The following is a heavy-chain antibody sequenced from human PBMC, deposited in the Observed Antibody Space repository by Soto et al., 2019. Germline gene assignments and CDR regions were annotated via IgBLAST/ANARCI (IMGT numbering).Heavy chain of an antibody. Sequence: QERLVQSGAEVRKPGSSVKVSCKVTGGTSTRYAINWVRQAPGQGREWMGGIVPMFGTSKYAQKFQGRVTITADTSTNIAYMELRSLRSEETTVYSWNRGSEYDFWSGYLWGQGTLVSVSS. D-gene: IGHD3-3*01. CDR1: GGTSTRYA. J-gene: IGHJ4*02. V-gene: IGHV1-69*06. CDR2: IVPMFGTS. CDR3: NRGSEYDFWSGYL.